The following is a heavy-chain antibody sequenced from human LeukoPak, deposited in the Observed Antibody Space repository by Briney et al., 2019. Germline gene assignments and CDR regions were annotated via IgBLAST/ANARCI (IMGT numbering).Heavy chain of an antibody. V-gene: IGHV4-39*07. D-gene: IGHD3-9*01. J-gene: IGHJ4*02. CDR3: AREDGEGASLTG. Sequence: SETLSLTCTVSGGSISSNSYYWGWIRQPPGKGLKWIGSIYYSGSTYYNPSLKSRVTISVDTSKNQFSLKLSSVTAADTAVYYCAREDGEGASLTGWGQGTLVTVSS. CDR2: IYYSGST. CDR1: GGSISSNSYY.